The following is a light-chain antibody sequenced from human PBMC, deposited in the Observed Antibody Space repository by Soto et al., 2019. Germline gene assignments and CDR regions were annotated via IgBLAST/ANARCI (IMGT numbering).Light chain of an antibody. CDR2: GAS. CDR3: QKYNDWPLT. CDR1: QSVSSN. J-gene: IGKJ1*01. Sequence: EIVMTQSPATLSVSPGERVTLSCRASQSVSSNLAWYQQKPGQAPRLLLYGASTRATGIPARFSGSGSGTEFTLTISSLQSEDFEVYYCQKYNDWPLTFGQGTKVAIK. V-gene: IGKV3-15*01.